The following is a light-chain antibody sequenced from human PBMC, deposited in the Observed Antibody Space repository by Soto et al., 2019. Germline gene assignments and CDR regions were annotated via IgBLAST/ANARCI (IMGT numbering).Light chain of an antibody. CDR3: QQYNSYWGFT. V-gene: IGKV1-39*01. CDR2: AAS. Sequence: DIQMTQSPSSLSASVGDRVTITCRASQSISSYLNWHQQKPGKAPKLLIYAASSLQSGVPSRFSGSGSGTDFTLTISSLQPDDFATYYCQQYNSYWGFTFGPGTKVDIK. J-gene: IGKJ3*01. CDR1: QSISSY.